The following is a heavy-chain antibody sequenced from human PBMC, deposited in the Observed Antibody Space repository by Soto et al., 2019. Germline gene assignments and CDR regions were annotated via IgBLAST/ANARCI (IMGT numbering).Heavy chain of an antibody. V-gene: IGHV4-34*01. CDR3: AKGKQWLVLNWFDP. J-gene: IGHJ5*02. CDR1: GGSFSGYY. Sequence: QVQLQQWGAGLLKPSETLSLTCAVYGGSFSGYYWSWIRQPPGKGLEWIGEINHSGSTNYNPSLKSRVTISVDTSKNQFSLKLSSVTAADTAVYYCAKGKQWLVLNWFDPWGQGTLVTVSS. CDR2: INHSGST. D-gene: IGHD6-19*01.